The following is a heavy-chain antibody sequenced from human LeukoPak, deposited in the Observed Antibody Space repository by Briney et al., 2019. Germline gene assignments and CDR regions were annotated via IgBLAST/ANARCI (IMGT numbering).Heavy chain of an antibody. CDR2: IYYSGST. J-gene: IGHJ3*02. V-gene: IGHV4-59*08. CDR1: GGSISSYY. D-gene: IGHD3-22*01. CDR3: ARYLNYYDSSGYPPDAFDI. Sequence: SETLSLTCTVSGGSISSYYWSWLRQPPGKGLEWIGYIYYSGSTNYNPSLKSRVTISVDTSENQFSLKLSSVTAADTAVYYCARYLNYYDSSGYPPDAFDIWGQGTMVTVSS.